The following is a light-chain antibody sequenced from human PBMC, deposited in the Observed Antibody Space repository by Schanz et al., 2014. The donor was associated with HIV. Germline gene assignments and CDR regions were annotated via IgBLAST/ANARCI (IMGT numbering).Light chain of an antibody. Sequence: DIQMTQSPSSLSASVGDRVTITCRASQGISSYLAWYQQKPGKAPKLLIYAASTLQSGVPSRFSGSGSGTEFTLTISSLQPEDFGTYYCLQTYSAPLTFGGGTKVEIK. CDR2: AAS. J-gene: IGKJ4*01. CDR1: QGISSY. CDR3: LQTYSAPLT. V-gene: IGKV1-39*01.